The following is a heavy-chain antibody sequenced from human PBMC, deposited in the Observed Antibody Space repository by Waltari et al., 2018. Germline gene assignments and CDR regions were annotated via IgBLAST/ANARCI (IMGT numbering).Heavy chain of an antibody. D-gene: IGHD2-2*01. CDR3: ARGPAAITYWFDP. CDR2: IYNNGRT. J-gene: IGHJ5*02. CDR1: GGSMRTYH. Sequence: QVQLQESGPGLVKPSETLSLTCTVAGGSMRTYHWSWIRQPPGKGLEWIGEIYNNGRTNYNPSLKSRVTISVDTSKNQFSLHLSSVTAADTAVYFCARGPAAITYWFDPWGQGTLVTVSS. V-gene: IGHV4-59*01.